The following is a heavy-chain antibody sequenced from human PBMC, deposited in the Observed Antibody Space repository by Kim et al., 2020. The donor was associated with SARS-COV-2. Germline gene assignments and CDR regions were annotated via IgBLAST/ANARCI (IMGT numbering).Heavy chain of an antibody. CDR1: GDSITSSGSGYS. D-gene: IGHD5-12*01. V-gene: IGHV4-39*01. CDR2: IYYTGTT. CDR3: ARHYRGYRGSIYYYGMDV. Sequence: SETLSLTCSVFGDSITSSGSGYSWGWIRQPPGKGLEWIGSIYYTGTTYYHPSLKSRVTISIDTSKTQFSLKLRSMAAADTAVYYCARHYRGYRGSIYYYGMDVWGKGATVTVSS. J-gene: IGHJ6*04.